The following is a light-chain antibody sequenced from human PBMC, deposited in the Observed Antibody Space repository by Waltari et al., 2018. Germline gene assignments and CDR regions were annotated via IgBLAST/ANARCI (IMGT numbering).Light chain of an antibody. V-gene: IGLV2-14*03. CDR2: DVS. Sequence: QSALTQPASVSGSPGQSITISCTRTSSDVGGYDYVSWYQQHPGKAPKLILYDVSNRPLEVSHRFSGSKSGNTASLTISGLQADDEAEYYCGSYTSSTTLAFGTGTKVTVL. CDR1: SSDVGGYDY. J-gene: IGLJ1*01. CDR3: GSYTSSTTLA.